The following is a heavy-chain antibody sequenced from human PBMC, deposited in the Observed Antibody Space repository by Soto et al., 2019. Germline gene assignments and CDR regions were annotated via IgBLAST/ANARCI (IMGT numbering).Heavy chain of an antibody. CDR2: ISYDGRNK. V-gene: IGHV3-30*03. D-gene: IGHD7-27*01. CDR1: GFTFSSYG. CDR3: ARDLSWGSNWYYYMDV. J-gene: IGHJ6*03. Sequence: PGGSLRLSCAASGFTFSSYGIHWGRQAPGKGLEWVAVISYDGRNKYYTESVKGRFTISRDNSKNMLYLQMDSLRAEDTAVYYCARDLSWGSNWYYYMDVWGKGTTVTVSS.